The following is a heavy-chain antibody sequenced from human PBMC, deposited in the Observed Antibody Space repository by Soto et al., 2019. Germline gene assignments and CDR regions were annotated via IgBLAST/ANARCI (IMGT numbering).Heavy chain of an antibody. CDR3: VRPRPSGENYGMDV. CDR1: GLTVSHNY. CDR2: LYTEGTT. V-gene: IGHV3-53*01. Sequence: EVQLVESGGGLIQPGGSLRLSCVASGLTVSHNYMAWVRQAPEMGLEWVSILYTEGTTYYADSVKGRFTISRDSSKNTLFLQMDSLRAEDTAVYYCVRPRPSGENYGMDVWGQATTVTGSA. D-gene: IGHD3-16*01. J-gene: IGHJ6*01.